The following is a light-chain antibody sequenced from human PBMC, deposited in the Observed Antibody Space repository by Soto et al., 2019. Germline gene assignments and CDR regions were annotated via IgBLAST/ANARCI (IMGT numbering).Light chain of an antibody. Sequence: QSVLTQPPSVSGAPGQTVTISCTGSSSKIGARYDVNWYQQLPGTAPKLLIYDDDKRPSGIPDRFSGSKSGTSATLGITGFQTGDEADYYCGSWDSSLSAYVFGTGTKVTVL. V-gene: IGLV1-51*01. CDR2: DDD. CDR1: SSKIGARYD. J-gene: IGLJ1*01. CDR3: GSWDSSLSAYV.